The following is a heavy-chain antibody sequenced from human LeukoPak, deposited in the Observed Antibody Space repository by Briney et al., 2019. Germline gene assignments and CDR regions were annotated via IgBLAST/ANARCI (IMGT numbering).Heavy chain of an antibody. CDR1: GYTFTSYG. J-gene: IGHJ4*02. Sequence: GASVKVSCKASGYTFTSYGISWVRQAPGQGLEWMGWISAYNGNTNYAQKLQGRVTMTTDTSTSTAYMELRSLRSGDTAVYYCARVGTIVVVPAAKSLDHWGQGTLVTVYS. V-gene: IGHV1-18*01. D-gene: IGHD2-2*01. CDR2: ISAYNGNT. CDR3: ARVGTIVVVPAAKSLDH.